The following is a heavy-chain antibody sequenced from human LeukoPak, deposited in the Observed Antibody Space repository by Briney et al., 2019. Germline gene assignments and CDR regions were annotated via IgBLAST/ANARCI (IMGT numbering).Heavy chain of an antibody. V-gene: IGHV4-31*03. D-gene: IGHD3-22*01. J-gene: IGHJ6*02. Sequence: PSETLSLTCTVSGGSISSGGYYWSWIRQHPGKGLEWIGYIYYSGSTYYNPSLKSRVTISVDTSKNQFSLKLSSVTAADTAVYYCARDTMIVVVPGEIYYYGMDVWGQGTTVTVSS. CDR3: ARDTMIVVVPGEIYYYGMDV. CDR1: GGSISSGGYY. CDR2: IYYSGST.